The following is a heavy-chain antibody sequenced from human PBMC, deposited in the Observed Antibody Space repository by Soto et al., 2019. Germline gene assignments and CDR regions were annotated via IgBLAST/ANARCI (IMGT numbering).Heavy chain of an antibody. Sequence: EMQLVESGGGWIQPGGSLRLSCAASGLAVSSKYMTWVRQAPGKGLEWVSVIYGGGTTYYADSVKGRFTISKDTSKNTLYLQMNSLRAEDTAVYYCVQTTGWPGFDFWGQGTLVTVSS. V-gene: IGHV3-53*01. J-gene: IGHJ4*02. CDR1: GLAVSSKY. CDR2: IYGGGTT. D-gene: IGHD6-19*01. CDR3: VQTTGWPGFDF.